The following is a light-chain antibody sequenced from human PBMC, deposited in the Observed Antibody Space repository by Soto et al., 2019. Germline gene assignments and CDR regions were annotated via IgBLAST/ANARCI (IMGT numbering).Light chain of an antibody. V-gene: IGKV3-11*01. CDR3: QQRTIWLT. CDR1: QTVSSH. CDR2: DAS. J-gene: IGKJ4*01. Sequence: EIVLTQSPATLSLSPGERATLSCRASQTVSSHLAWYQQKPGQAPRLLIYDASNRANGVPARFSGGGSGTDFTLTISSLEPEDFAVYYCQQRTIWLTFGGGTNVEI.